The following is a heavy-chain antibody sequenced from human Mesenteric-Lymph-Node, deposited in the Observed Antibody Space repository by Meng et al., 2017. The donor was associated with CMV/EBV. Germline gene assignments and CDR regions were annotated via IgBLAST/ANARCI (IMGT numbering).Heavy chain of an antibody. CDR1: GFTFSSYA. V-gene: IGHV3-53*01. CDR3: ARDYAFDI. CDR2: IYTGGST. Sequence: GESLKISCAASGFTFSSYAMSWVRQAPGKGLEWVSVIYTGGSTYYADSVKGRFTISRDNSKNTLYLQMNSLRAEDTAVYYCARDYAFDIWGQGTMVTVSS. J-gene: IGHJ3*02.